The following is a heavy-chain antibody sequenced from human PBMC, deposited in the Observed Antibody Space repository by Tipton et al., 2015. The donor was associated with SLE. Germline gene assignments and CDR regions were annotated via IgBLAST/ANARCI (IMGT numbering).Heavy chain of an antibody. CDR1: GGSISSYY. J-gene: IGHJ3*02. V-gene: IGHV4-4*07. D-gene: IGHD3-22*01. CDR3: ARGFDDSSGNAFDI. CDR2: IYTSGST. Sequence: LRLSCTVSGGSISSYYWSWIRQPAGKGLEWIGRIYTSGSTNYNPSLKSRVTMSVDTSKNQFSLKLSSVTAADTAVYYCARGFDDSSGNAFDIWCQGTMVTLSS.